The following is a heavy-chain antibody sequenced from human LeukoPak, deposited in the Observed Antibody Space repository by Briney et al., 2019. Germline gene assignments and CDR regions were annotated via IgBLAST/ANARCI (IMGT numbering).Heavy chain of an antibody. J-gene: IGHJ5*02. D-gene: IGHD3-10*01. CDR2: INPNSGGT. CDR3: ARGLARFGEFDP. CDR1: GYTFTSYA. Sequence: ASVKVSCKASGYTFTSYAMNWVRQAPGQGLEWMGWINPNSGGTNYAQKFQGRVTMTRDTSISTAYMELSRLRSDDTAVYYCARGLARFGEFDPWGQGTLVTVSS. V-gene: IGHV1-2*02.